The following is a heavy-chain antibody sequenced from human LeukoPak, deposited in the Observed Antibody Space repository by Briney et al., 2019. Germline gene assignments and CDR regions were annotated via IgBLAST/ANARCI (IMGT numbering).Heavy chain of an antibody. V-gene: IGHV4-39*07. CDR1: GDSITITNYY. J-gene: IGHJ4*02. CDR3: ARGGIPDY. Sequence: SETLSLTCTVSGDSITITNYYWGWIRQPPGKGLEWVGNIYHDGSTYYNPSLESRVTIPVDTSRNQFSLKLSSVTAADTAVYYCARGGIPDYWGQGILVTVSS. CDR2: IYHDGST. D-gene: IGHD2-21*01.